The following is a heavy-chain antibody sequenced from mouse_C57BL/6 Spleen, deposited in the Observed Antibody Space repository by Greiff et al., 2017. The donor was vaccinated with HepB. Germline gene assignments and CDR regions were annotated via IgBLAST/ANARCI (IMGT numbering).Heavy chain of an antibody. CDR2: INPGSGGT. CDR3: ATTYSNYDWYFDV. J-gene: IGHJ1*03. D-gene: IGHD2-5*01. CDR1: GYAFTNYL. Sequence: VQLQQSGAELVRPGTSVKVSCKASGYAFTNYLIEWVKQRPGQGLEWIGVINPGSGGTNYNEKFKGKATLTADKSSSTAYMQLSSLTSEDSAVYCCATTYSNYDWYFDVWGTGTTVTVSS. V-gene: IGHV1-54*01.